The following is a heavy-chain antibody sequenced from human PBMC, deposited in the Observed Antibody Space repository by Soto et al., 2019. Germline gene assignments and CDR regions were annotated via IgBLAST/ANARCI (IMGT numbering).Heavy chain of an antibody. Sequence: EVQLLESGGGLVQPGGSLRLSCAASGFTFTNYAMSWVRQAPGKGPEWVSGILGSGHTTCYADSVTGRFIVSRDNSKNTLSLRMNSLRAEYTAVYYCAKDPNTDYFCAFEVWGHGTMFTFSS. CDR2: ILGSGHTT. V-gene: IGHV3-23*01. D-gene: IGHD3-3*01. CDR3: AKDPNTDYFCAFEV. CDR1: GFTFTNYA. J-gene: IGHJ3*01.